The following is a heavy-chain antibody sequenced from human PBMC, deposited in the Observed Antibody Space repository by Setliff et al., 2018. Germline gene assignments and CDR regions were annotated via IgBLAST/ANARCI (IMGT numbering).Heavy chain of an antibody. V-gene: IGHV4-59*11. CDR2: ISYGGST. J-gene: IGHJ4*02. CDR3: AGRPQNTPMGPCDY. Sequence: SETLSLTCTVSNGSISTQYWSWIRQPPGKGLEWIGYISYGGSTDYSPSLESRVTISLDTSKNHFSLMLTSVTAADTAIYYCAGRPQNTPMGPCDYWGQGTLVTVSS. CDR1: NGSISTQY. D-gene: IGHD5-18*01.